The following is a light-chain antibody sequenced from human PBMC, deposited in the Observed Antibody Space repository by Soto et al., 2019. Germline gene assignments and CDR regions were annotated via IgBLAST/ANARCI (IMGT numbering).Light chain of an antibody. CDR3: QQYNSYSRT. CDR1: QSIGRW. CDR2: KAS. V-gene: IGKV1-5*03. Sequence: DIQMTQSPSTLSASVGDRVTITCRASQSIGRWLAWYQQKPGKAPRLLIYKASTLESGVPSRFSGSGSGTDFTLTISSLQPDDFATYYCQQYNSYSRTFGQGTKVEIK. J-gene: IGKJ1*01.